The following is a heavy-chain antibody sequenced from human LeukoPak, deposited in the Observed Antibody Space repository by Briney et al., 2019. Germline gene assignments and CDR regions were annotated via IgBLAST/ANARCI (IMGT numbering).Heavy chain of an antibody. J-gene: IGHJ3*02. CDR2: ISSSSNYI. V-gene: IGHV3-21*01. D-gene: IGHD2/OR15-2a*01. CDR1: GFSFSSYS. Sequence: GGSLRLSCAASGFSFSSYSMKWVRQAPGKGLEWVSSISSSSNYIYYADSVKGRFTISRDNAKNSLYLQMNSLRAEDTAVYYCARVSILIVPYYAFDIWGQGTMVTVSS. CDR3: ARVSILIVPYYAFDI.